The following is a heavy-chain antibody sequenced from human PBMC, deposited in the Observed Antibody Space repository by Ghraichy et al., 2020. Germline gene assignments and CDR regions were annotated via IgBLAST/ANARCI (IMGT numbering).Heavy chain of an antibody. V-gene: IGHV4-34*01. CDR3: ARGWGSGLLWLRDRFLGNFDY. J-gene: IGHJ4*02. D-gene: IGHD3-10*01. Sequence: SQTLSLTCAVYGGSFSGYYLSWIRQPPGKGLEWIGEINHSASTNYNPSLKSRVTISVDTSKNQFSLKLSSVTAADTAVYYCARGWGSGLLWLRDRFLGNFDYWGQGTLVTVSS. CDR1: GGSFSGYY. CDR2: INHSAST.